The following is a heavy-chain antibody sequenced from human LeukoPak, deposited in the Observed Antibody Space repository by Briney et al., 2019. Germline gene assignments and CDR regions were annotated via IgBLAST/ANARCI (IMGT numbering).Heavy chain of an antibody. J-gene: IGHJ3*01. D-gene: IGHD1-26*01. V-gene: IGHV1-69*13. Sequence: SVKVSCKVSGGAFSSYDINWVRQAPGQGLEWMGGILPIFGTAKYTQKFQGRVTITADESTSSVYMDLSSLMSGDTAVYYCARARGSFPDAFDFWGQGAMVIVSS. CDR2: ILPIFGTA. CDR3: ARARGSFPDAFDF. CDR1: GGAFSSYD.